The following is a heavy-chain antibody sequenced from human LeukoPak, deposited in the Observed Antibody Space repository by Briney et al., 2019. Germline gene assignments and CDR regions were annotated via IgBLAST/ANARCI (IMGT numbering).Heavy chain of an antibody. CDR3: ARATIGNNWFDP. CDR2: INPSGGST. Sequence: ASVKVSCKASGYTFTSYYMHWVRQAPGQGLEWMGKINPSGGSTSYAQKFQGRVTMTRDMSTSTVYMELSSLRSEDTAVSYCARATIGNNWFDPWGQGTLVTVSS. V-gene: IGHV1-46*01. CDR1: GYTFTSYY. J-gene: IGHJ5*02.